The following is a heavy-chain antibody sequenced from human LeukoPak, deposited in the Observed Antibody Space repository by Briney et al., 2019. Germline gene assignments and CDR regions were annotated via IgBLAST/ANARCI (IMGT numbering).Heavy chain of an antibody. CDR3: ARLNEYSSSSRYYGMDV. Sequence: SVKVSCKASGGTFSSYGISWVRQAPGQGLEWMGGIIPIFGTANYAQKFQGRVTITADESTSTAYMELSSLRSEDTAVYYCARLNEYSSSSRYYGMDVWGQGTTVTVSS. V-gene: IGHV1-69*13. D-gene: IGHD6-6*01. CDR1: GGTFSSYG. J-gene: IGHJ6*02. CDR2: IIPIFGTA.